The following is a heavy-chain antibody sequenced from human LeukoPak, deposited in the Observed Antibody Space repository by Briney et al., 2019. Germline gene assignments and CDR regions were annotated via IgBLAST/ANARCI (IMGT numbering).Heavy chain of an antibody. D-gene: IGHD4-17*01. CDR3: ARLVLTVTSPFDY. Sequence: GESLKISCKGSGYSFTTYWIAWVRQMPGKGLEWMGIIYPGDSDTRYSPSFQGQVTISADKSISTAYLRWSSLKASDTAMYYCARLVLTVTSPFDYWGQGTLVTVSS. J-gene: IGHJ4*02. CDR1: GYSFTTYW. V-gene: IGHV5-51*01. CDR2: IYPGDSDT.